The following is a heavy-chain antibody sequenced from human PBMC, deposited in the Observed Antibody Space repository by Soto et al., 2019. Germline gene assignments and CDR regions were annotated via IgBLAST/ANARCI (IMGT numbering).Heavy chain of an antibody. D-gene: IGHD3-22*01. CDR2: IIPIFGTA. J-gene: IGHJ2*01. CDR1: GGTFSSYA. V-gene: IGHV1-69*13. Sequence: SVKVSCKASGGTFSSYAISWVRQARGQGLEWMGGIIPIFGTANYAQKFQGRVTITADESTSTAYMELSSLRSEDTAVYYCADTKNYYDSSGYYSTVNRYFDLWGRGTLVTVSS. CDR3: ADTKNYYDSSGYYSTVNRYFDL.